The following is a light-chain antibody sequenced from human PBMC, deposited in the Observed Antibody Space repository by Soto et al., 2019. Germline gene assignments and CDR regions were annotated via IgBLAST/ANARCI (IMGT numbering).Light chain of an antibody. Sequence: EIVLTQSPGTLSLSPGDRATFFCWASQSVSSSYLAWYQQKPGQAPRLLIYGASSRATGIPDRFSGSGSGTEFTLTISRLEPEDFAVYYCQQYGSSLATFGGGTKVEIK. CDR2: GAS. CDR3: QQYGSSLAT. J-gene: IGKJ4*01. CDR1: QSVSSSY. V-gene: IGKV3-20*01.